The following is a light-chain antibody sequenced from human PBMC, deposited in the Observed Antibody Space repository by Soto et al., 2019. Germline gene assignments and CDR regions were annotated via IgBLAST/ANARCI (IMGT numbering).Light chain of an antibody. CDR3: QQYYRPWT. Sequence: DIVMTQSPDSLAVSLGERATINCKSSQSVLYSSNNKNYLAWYQQKPGQPPKLLIYWASTRESVFPDRFSGSGSGTDVTLTISRLQAEDVAVYYCQQYYRPWTFGQGTKVEIK. V-gene: IGKV4-1*01. CDR1: QSVLYSSNNKNY. CDR2: WAS. J-gene: IGKJ1*01.